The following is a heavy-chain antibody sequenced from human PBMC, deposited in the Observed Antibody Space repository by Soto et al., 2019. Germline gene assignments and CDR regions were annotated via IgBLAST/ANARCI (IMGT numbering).Heavy chain of an antibody. D-gene: IGHD3-10*01. V-gene: IGHV4-34*01. CDR3: ARGPPSGEWNWFDP. CDR1: GGSFSGYY. CDR2: INHSGST. Sequence: ETLSLTCAVYGGSFSGYYWSWIRQPPGKGLEWIGEINHSGSTNYNPSLKSRVTISVDTSKNQFSLKLSFVTAADTAVYYCARGPPSGEWNWFDPLGQGTLVSVSS. J-gene: IGHJ5*02.